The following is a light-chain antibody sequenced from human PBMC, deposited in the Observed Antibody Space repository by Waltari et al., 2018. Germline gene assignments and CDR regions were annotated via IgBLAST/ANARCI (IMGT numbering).Light chain of an antibody. CDR1: SSVVGAFNF. Sequence: QSVLTQPASVSGSPGQSITISCTGASSVVGAFNFVSWYQHHPGKAPKLIVYEVTNRPSGVSSRFSGSKSDNTASLTISGLQAEDEADYYCSSYITTNTLWLFGGGTKLTVL. V-gene: IGLV2-14*01. CDR3: SSYITTNTLWL. CDR2: EVT. J-gene: IGLJ2*01.